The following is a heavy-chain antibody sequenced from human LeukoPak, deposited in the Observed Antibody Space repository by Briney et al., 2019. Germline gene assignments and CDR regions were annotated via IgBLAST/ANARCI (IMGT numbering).Heavy chain of an antibody. CDR1: GGSISSHY. Sequence: SGTLSLTCTVSGGSISSHYWSWIRQSPGKGLEWIGYIYYSGSTNYNPSLKSRVTISVDTSKNQLSLKLSSVTAADTAVYYCARGEMATIEDAFDIWGQGTTVTVSS. CDR2: IYYSGST. J-gene: IGHJ3*02. D-gene: IGHD5-24*01. CDR3: ARGEMATIEDAFDI. V-gene: IGHV4-59*11.